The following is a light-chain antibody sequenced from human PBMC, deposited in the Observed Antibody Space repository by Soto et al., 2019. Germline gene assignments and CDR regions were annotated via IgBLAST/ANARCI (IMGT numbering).Light chain of an antibody. J-gene: IGLJ2*01. CDR1: TGAVTNGHW. CDR3: LLFCVTTELVV. Sequence: QAVVTQEPSLTVSPGGTVTLTCGSSTGAVTNGHWPYWFQQKPGQAPRTLIYDTSLKHPWTPARFSGSLLGDKAALTLSDAQPEDEAVYFCLLFCVTTELVVFGGGTQLTVL. V-gene: IGLV7-46*01. CDR2: DTS.